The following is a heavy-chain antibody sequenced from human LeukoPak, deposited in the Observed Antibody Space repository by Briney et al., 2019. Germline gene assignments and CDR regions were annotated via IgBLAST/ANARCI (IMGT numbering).Heavy chain of an antibody. J-gene: IGHJ3*02. V-gene: IGHV4-59*08. D-gene: IGHD3-22*01. Sequence: SETLSLTCTVSGGSISSYYWSWIRQPPGKGLEWIGYIYYSGSTNYNPSLKSRVTISVDTSKNQFSLKLSSVTAADTAVYYCARLPFSGYYDSSGYYPDAFDIWGQGTMVTVSS. CDR2: IYYSGST. CDR3: ARLPFSGYYDSSGYYPDAFDI. CDR1: GGSISSYY.